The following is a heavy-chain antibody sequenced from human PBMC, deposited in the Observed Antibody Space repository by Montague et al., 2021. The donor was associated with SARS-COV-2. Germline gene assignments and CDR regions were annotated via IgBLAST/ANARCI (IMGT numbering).Heavy chain of an antibody. CDR2: INHSGST. J-gene: IGHJ6*02. CDR3: ARGRRILLWFGELLSGGDYYGMDV. Sequence: SETLSLTCAVYGGSFSGYYWGWIRQPPGKGLEWIGEINHSGSTNYNPSLKSRVTISVDTSKNQFSLELSSVTAADTAVYYCARGRRILLWFGELLSGGDYYGMDVWGQGTTVTVSS. V-gene: IGHV4-34*01. CDR1: GGSFSGYY. D-gene: IGHD3-10*01.